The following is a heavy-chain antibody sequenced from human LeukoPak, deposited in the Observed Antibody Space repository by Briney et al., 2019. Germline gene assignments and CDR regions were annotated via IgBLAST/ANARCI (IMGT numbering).Heavy chain of an antibody. D-gene: IGHD1-26*01. CDR3: ARTSGSYYGSGNVYYYYMDV. J-gene: IGHJ6*03. V-gene: IGHV4-59*01. CDR1: GGSFSSYY. CDR2: IYYSGST. Sequence: SETLSLTCAVYGGSFSSYYWSWIRQPPGKGLEWIGYIYYSGSTNYNPSLKSRVTISVDTSKNQFSLKLSSVTAADTAVYYCARTSGSYYGSGNVYYYYMDVWGKGTTVTVSS.